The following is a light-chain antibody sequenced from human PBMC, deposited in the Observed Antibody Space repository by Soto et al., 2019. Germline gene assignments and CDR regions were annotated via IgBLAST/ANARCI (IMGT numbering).Light chain of an antibody. V-gene: IGKV2-30*01. CDR1: QGLVYSDGNIY. CDR2: MIS. CDR3: MQGTHWPWT. Sequence: DVVMTQSPLSLPVTLGQSASISCKSTQGLVYSDGNIYLNWFHQRPGQSPRRLIYMISKRDSGVPDRVSGSGSGTDFTLTISRVEAEDVGVYYCMQGTHWPWTFGQGTKVEMK. J-gene: IGKJ1*01.